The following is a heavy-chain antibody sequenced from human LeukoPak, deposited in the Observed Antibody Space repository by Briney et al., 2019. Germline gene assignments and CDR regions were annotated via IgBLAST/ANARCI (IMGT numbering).Heavy chain of an antibody. CDR1: GFMFSKYA. D-gene: IGHD1-26*01. J-gene: IGHJ6*02. V-gene: IGHV3-23*01. CDR2: VSASADST. CDR3: AKRPATLMDGVYYYSMDV. Sequence: GGSLRLSCAASGFMFSKYAMSWVRQAPGKGLEWVSAVSASADSTYYADSVKGRFTISRDNSKNTLFLQMNSLRAEDTAVYYCAKRPATLMDGVYYYSMDVWGQGTTVTVSS.